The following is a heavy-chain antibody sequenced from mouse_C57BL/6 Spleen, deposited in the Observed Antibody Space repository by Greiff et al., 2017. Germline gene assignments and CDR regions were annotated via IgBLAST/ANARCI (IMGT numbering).Heavy chain of an antibody. V-gene: IGHV3-6*01. CDR1: GYSITSGYY. J-gene: IGHJ2*01. CDR2: ISYDGSN. CDR3: ASYYDYDCFDY. Sequence: ESGPGLVKPSQSLSLTCSVTGYSITSGYYWNWIRQFPGNKLEWMGYISYDGSNNYNPSLKNRISITRDTSKNQFFLKLNSVTTEDTATYYCASYYDYDCFDYWGQGTTLTVSS. D-gene: IGHD2-4*01.